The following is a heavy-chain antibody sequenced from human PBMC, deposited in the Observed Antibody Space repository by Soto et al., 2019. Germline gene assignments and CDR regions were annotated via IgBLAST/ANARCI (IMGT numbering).Heavy chain of an antibody. CDR2: ISGFNGYT. D-gene: IGHD2-8*01. J-gene: IGHJ6*02. V-gene: IGHV1-18*01. CDR1: GFRFSDYG. Sequence: GASVKVSCKASGFRFSDYGFNWLRQAPGQGLEWMGWISGFNGYTNYAQNLQGRVSMTTDTSTSTAYMELRGMTFDDTAVYYCARDIESVTAKHFFYYYAMDVWGQGTTVTAP. CDR3: ARDIESVTAKHFFYYYAMDV.